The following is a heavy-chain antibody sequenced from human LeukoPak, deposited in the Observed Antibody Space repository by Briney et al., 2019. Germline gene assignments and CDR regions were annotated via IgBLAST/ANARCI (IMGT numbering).Heavy chain of an antibody. V-gene: IGHV3-23*01. CDR1: GFTFSSYA. CDR3: AKGAWFGELSSTVHYFDY. Sequence: PGGSLRLSCAASGFTFSSYAMSWVRQAPGKGLEWASAISGSGGSTYYADSVKGRFTISRDNSKNTLYLQMNSLRAEDTAVYYCAKGAWFGELSSTVHYFDYWGQGTLVTVSS. J-gene: IGHJ4*02. D-gene: IGHD3-10*01. CDR2: ISGSGGST.